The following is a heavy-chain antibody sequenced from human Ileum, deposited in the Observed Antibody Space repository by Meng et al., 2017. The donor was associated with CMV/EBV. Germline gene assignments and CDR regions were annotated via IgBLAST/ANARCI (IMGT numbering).Heavy chain of an antibody. Sequence: QWQLQEPGPTLLQPSETLALTCTVTGGSLTSYYWTWIRQPAGKGLEWIGRIHPTGTTDDNPSLRSRVSMSLDKSKNQFSLKLTSVTAADTAVYYCARAAARGVPVDLWGQGTLVTVSS. J-gene: IGHJ5*02. CDR1: GGSLTSYY. CDR3: ARAAARGVPVDL. CDR2: IHPTGTT. V-gene: IGHV4-4*07. D-gene: IGHD3-10*01.